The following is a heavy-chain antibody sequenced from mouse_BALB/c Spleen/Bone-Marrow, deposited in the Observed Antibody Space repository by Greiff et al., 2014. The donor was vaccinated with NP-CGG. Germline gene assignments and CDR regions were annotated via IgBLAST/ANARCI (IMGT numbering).Heavy chain of an antibody. CDR1: GFTFTDYF. V-gene: IGHV7-3*02. J-gene: IGHJ2*01. CDR3: ARDYSGYFDF. Sequence: VQLKESGGGLVQPGGSLRLSCTTSGFTFTDYFMTWVRQPPGKALEWLGFIRNKANGYTTEYNPSVKGRFTISRDTSQGILYFQMNTLRAEDSAIYFCARDYSGYFDFWGQGTTLTVSS. D-gene: IGHD5-1*01. CDR2: IRNKANGYTT.